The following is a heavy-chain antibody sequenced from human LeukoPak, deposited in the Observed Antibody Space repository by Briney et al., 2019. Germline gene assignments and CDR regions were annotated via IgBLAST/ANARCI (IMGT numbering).Heavy chain of an antibody. CDR1: GGSISSYY. CDR2: IYYSQST. D-gene: IGHD7-27*01. Sequence: ETLSLTCTVSGGSISSYYWSWIRQPPGKGLELIGYIYYSQSTNYNPSLKSRVAISVDTSKNQFSLKLSSVTAADTAVYYCATYLPSAWGAFDIWGQGTMVTVSS. CDR3: ATYLPSAWGAFDI. V-gene: IGHV4-59*01. J-gene: IGHJ3*02.